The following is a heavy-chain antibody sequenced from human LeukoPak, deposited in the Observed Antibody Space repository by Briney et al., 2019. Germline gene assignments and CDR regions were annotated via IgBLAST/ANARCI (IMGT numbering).Heavy chain of an antibody. CDR1: GGSISSGSYY. D-gene: IGHD3-16*01. Sequence: SETLSLTCTVSGGSISSGSYYWSWIRQPAGKGLEWIGRIYTYESPNYNPSLKSRVSISVDTSKNQFSLKLTSVTAAATAVYFCARAPGGRRAYYMDVWGKGTTVTISS. V-gene: IGHV4-61*02. CDR3: ARAPGGRRAYYMDV. J-gene: IGHJ6*03. CDR2: IYTYESP.